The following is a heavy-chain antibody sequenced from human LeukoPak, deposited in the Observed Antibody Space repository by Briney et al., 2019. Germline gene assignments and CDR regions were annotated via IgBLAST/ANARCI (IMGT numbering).Heavy chain of an antibody. CDR1: GGSISSGGYY. J-gene: IGHJ3*02. D-gene: IGHD4-11*01. CDR2: IYYSGST. Sequence: SQTLSLTCTVSGGSISSGGYYWSWIRQHPGKGLEWIGYIYYSGSTHYNPSLKSRVTISVDTSKNQFSLKLSSVTAADTAVYYCARVAADSNLDHAFDIWGQGTMVTVSS. V-gene: IGHV4-31*03. CDR3: ARVAADSNLDHAFDI.